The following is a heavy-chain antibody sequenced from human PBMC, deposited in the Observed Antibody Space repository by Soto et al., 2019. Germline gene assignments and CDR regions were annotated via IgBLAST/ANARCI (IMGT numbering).Heavy chain of an antibody. CDR3: ARDPGGGPEGLTIFAVVITPHYYYYGMDV. V-gene: IGHV1-69*13. CDR1: GGTFSSYA. J-gene: IGHJ6*02. CDR2: IIPIFGTA. D-gene: IGHD3-3*01. Sequence: SVKVSCKASGGTFSSYAISWVRQAPGQGLEWMGGIIPIFGTANYAQKFQGRVTITADESTSTAYMELSSLRSEDTAVYYCARDPGGGPEGLTIFAVVITPHYYYYGMDVWGQGTTVTVSS.